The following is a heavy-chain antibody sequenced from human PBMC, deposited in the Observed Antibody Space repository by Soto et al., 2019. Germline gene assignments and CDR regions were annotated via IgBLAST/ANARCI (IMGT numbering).Heavy chain of an antibody. D-gene: IGHD6-19*01. J-gene: IGHJ5*02. V-gene: IGHV3-30*18. CDR3: AKDLYGAGWYNYFDP. CDR2: ISHDGGVQ. CDR1: GFTFSTTG. Sequence: QVHLAESGGGVVQPGMSLRLSCAASGFTFSTTGMHWVRQAPGKGLEWVAMISHDGGVQHYTDSVKGRFTISRDTSKHTLYLQMNSLRPEDTAIYHCAKDLYGAGWYNYFDPWGQGTLVTVSS.